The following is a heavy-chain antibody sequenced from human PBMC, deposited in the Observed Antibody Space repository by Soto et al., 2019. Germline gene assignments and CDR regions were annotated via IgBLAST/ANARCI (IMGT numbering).Heavy chain of an antibody. J-gene: IGHJ6*03. D-gene: IGHD4-17*01. V-gene: IGHV4-34*01. CDR2: INHSGST. CDR3: ARGPAVTTYDYYYYMDV. Sequence: QVQLQQWGAGLLKPSETLSLTCAVYGGSFSGYYWSWIRQPPGKGLEWIGEINHSGSTNYNPSLKIRVTISVDPSKNQFSLKLSSVTAADTAVYYCARGPAVTTYDYYYYMDVWGKGTTVTVSS. CDR1: GGSFSGYY.